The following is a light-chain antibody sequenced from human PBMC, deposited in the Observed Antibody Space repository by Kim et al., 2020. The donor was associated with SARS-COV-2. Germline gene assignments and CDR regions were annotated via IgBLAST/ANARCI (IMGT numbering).Light chain of an antibody. CDR2: DVS. CDR1: SSDVGGYNY. CDR3: SSYTSSSTYV. V-gene: IGLV2-14*04. Sequence: GQSITISSTTTSSDVGGYNYASWYQQHPGKAPKLMIYDVSKRPSGVSNRFSGSKSGNTASLTISGLQAEDEADYYCSSYTSSSTYVFGTGTKVTVL. J-gene: IGLJ1*01.